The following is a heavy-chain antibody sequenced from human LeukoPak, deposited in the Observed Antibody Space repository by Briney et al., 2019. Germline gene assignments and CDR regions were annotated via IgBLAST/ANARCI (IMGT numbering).Heavy chain of an antibody. V-gene: IGHV4-39*01. J-gene: IGHJ4*02. D-gene: IGHD2-21*02. Sequence: PSETLSLTCTVSGGSISSSSYHWGWVRQPPGEGLEWIGSISYNGTTYYNPSLNSRVTIFGDTSKNQFSLRLSSVTAADTAVYYCASRLVTKYFDYWGQGTPVTVSS. CDR2: ISYNGTT. CDR3: ASRLVTKYFDY. CDR1: GGSISSSSYH.